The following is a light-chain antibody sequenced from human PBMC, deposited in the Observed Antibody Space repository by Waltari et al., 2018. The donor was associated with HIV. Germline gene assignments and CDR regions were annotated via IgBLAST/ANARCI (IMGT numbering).Light chain of an antibody. CDR3: SSFTTSSTLI. Sequence: QSALTQPPSVSGSPGQSVTISCTGTSSDVGTYNRVSWYQQPPGTAPKVVIYEVSNRPSGVPARFSGSKSGNTASLTISGLQAEDEADYYCSSFTTSSTLIFGGGTRLTVL. CDR2: EVS. V-gene: IGLV2-18*02. CDR1: SSDVGTYNR. J-gene: IGLJ2*01.